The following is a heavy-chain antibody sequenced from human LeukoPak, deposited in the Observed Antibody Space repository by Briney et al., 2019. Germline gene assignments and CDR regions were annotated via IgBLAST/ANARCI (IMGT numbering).Heavy chain of an antibody. CDR2: ISGSGGST. J-gene: IGHJ6*02. CDR1: GFTFSSYA. Sequence: GGSLGLSCAASGFTFSSYAMSWVRQAPGKGLEWVSAISGSGGSTYYADSVKGRFTISRDNSKNTLYLQMNSLRAEDTAVYYCATPGYNRYYYYYGMDVWGQGTTVTVSS. V-gene: IGHV3-23*01. D-gene: IGHD5-24*01. CDR3: ATPGYNRYYYYYGMDV.